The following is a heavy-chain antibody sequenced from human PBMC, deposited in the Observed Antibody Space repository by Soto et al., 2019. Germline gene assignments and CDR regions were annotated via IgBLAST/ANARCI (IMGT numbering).Heavy chain of an antibody. J-gene: IGHJ6*02. D-gene: IGHD4-4*01. CDR1: GGTFSSYA. V-gene: IGHV1-69*13. CDR2: IIPIFGTA. Sequence: ASVKVSCNASGGTFSSYAISWVRQAPGQGLEWMGGIIPIFGTANYAQKFQGRVTITADESTSTAYMELSSLRSEDTAVYYCASGLTTVIPVDFYYYYYGMDVWGQGTTVTVSS. CDR3: ASGLTTVIPVDFYYYYYGMDV.